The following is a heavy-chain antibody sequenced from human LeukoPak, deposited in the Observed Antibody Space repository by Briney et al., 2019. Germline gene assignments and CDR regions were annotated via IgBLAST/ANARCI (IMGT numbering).Heavy chain of an antibody. CDR1: GGSISNYF. J-gene: IGHJ4*02. CDR2: LYSSGST. Sequence: PSETLSLTCTVSGGSISNYFWSWIRQPAGKGLEWIGRLYSSGSTNYNPSLKSRVTISLDTSKNQFYLKLSSVTAADTAVYYCARDRGGDSNIDYWGQGTLVTVSS. D-gene: IGHD2/OR15-2a*01. V-gene: IGHV4-4*07. CDR3: ARDRGGDSNIDY.